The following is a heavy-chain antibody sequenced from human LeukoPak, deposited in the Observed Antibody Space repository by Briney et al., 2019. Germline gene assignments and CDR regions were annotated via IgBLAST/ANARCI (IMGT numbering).Heavy chain of an antibody. V-gene: IGHV6-1*01. J-gene: IGHJ4*02. CDR1: GDSVSSNSAT. Sequence: SQTLSLTCAISGDSVSSNSATWTWIRQSPSRGLEWLGRTYYRSKWYNDYAVSVKSRITINPDTSRNQFSLQLNSVTPEDTAVYYCAREMNGDVDFGYWGQGTLVTVSS. CDR3: AREMNGDVDFGY. CDR2: TYYRSKWYN. D-gene: IGHD7-27*01.